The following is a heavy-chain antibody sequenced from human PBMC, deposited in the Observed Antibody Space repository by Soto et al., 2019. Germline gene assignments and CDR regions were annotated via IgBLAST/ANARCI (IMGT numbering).Heavy chain of an antibody. J-gene: IGHJ6*03. V-gene: IGHV1-24*01. Sequence: ASVKVSCKVSGYTLTELSMHWVRQAPGKGLEWMGGFDPEDGETIYAQKFQGRVTMTEDTSTDTAYMELSSLRSEDTAVYYCARGKRFPRRYFDWLVYYMDVWCKGTTVTVSS. CDR3: ARGKRFPRRYFDWLVYYMDV. CDR1: GYTLTELS. D-gene: IGHD3-9*01. CDR2: FDPEDGET.